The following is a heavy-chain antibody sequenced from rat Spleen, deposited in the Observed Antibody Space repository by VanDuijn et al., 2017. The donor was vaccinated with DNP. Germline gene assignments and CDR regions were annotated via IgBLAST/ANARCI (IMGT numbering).Heavy chain of an antibody. CDR2: ITSGSGTT. V-gene: IGHV5-31*01. D-gene: IGHD1-12*02. CDR1: GFTFSYYW. Sequence: EVQLVESGGDLVQPGRSLKLSCVASGFTFSYYWMAWIRQVPGKGLEWIASITSGSGTTSYPDSVKGRFTISRDDAKDTLSLQMNSLRSEDTATYYCARKGDYYDGSFVDALDAWGQGTSVTVSS. CDR3: ARKGDYYDGSFVDALDA. J-gene: IGHJ4*01.